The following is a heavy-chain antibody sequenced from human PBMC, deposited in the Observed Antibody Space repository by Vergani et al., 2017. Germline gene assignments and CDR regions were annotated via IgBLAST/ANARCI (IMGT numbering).Heavy chain of an antibody. V-gene: IGHV4-39*07. CDR1: GGSISSSSYY. Sequence: QLQLQESAPGLVKPSETLSLTCTVSGGSISSSSYYWGWIRQPPGKGLEWIGSMYYSGSTYYNPSLKSRVTISVDTSKNQISLRLSSVTAADTAVYYCASLATVTTYFDCWGQGTLVAVSS. J-gene: IGHJ4*02. CDR2: MYYSGST. D-gene: IGHD4-11*01. CDR3: ASLATVTTYFDC.